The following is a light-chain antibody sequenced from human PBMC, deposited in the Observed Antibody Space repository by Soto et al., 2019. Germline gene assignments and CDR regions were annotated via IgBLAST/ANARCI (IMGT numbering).Light chain of an antibody. Sequence: ALTQPASVSGSPGQSITISCTGTSSDVGGYNYVSWYQQHPGKAPKLMIYEVSNRPSGVSNRFSGSKSGNTASLTISGLQAEDEADYYCTSFRSGSALFGTGTKVTVL. J-gene: IGLJ1*01. CDR2: EVS. V-gene: IGLV2-14*01. CDR1: SSDVGGYNY. CDR3: TSFRSGSAL.